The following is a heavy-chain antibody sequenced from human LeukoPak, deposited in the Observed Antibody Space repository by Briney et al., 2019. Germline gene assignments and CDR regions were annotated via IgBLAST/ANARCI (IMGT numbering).Heavy chain of an antibody. CDR1: GGSISNSRYY. J-gene: IGHJ4*02. CDR2: IYYSGAT. D-gene: IGHD6-13*01. Sequence: SETLSLTCSVSGGSISNSRYYWGWLRQPPGKGLEWIGSIYYSGATNSNPSLKSRLTISVDTSKNQFSLKLGSVTAADAAVYYCARSAFSVTAPGLYYFDYWGQGTLVAVSS. V-gene: IGHV4-39*01. CDR3: ARSAFSVTAPGLYYFDY.